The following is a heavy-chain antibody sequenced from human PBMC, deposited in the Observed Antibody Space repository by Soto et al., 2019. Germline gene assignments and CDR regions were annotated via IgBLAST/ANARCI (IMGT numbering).Heavy chain of an antibody. J-gene: IGHJ6*03. V-gene: IGHV3-23*01. CDR1: GFTFSSYV. CDR3: ARSEPSMDV. CDR2: ISGSGGRT. Sequence: GGSLRLSCAASGFTFSSYVMSWVRQAPGKGLEWVSAISGSGGRTYYADSMKGRFTISRDNSKNTLYLQMNSLRAEDTAVYYCARSEPSMDVWGEGTTVTVSS.